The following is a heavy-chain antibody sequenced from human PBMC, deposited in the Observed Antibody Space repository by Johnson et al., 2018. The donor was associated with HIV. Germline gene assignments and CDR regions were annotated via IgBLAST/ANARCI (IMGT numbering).Heavy chain of an antibody. Sequence: VQLVESGGGLVQPGRSLRASCAASLFTVSTYYMIWVRQAPGKGLEWVSGISWNSGSIGYADSVKGRFIISRDNSKNTLYLQMNSLRAEDTAVYYCAKVDRRGGAFDIWGQGTMVTVSS. J-gene: IGHJ3*02. V-gene: IGHV3-23*04. CDR2: ISWNSGSI. CDR1: LFTVSTYY. D-gene: IGHD3-10*01. CDR3: AKVDRRGGAFDI.